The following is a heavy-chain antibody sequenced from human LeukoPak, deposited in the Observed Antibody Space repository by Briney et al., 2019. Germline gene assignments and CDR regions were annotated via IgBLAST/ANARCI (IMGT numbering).Heavy chain of an antibody. J-gene: IGHJ4*02. D-gene: IGHD4-11*01. CDR2: IYYSGST. V-gene: IGHV4-39*07. Sequence: SETLSLTCTVSGGSISTNSYYWGWIRQPPVKGLEWIGIIYYSGSTYYNPSLKSRLTISLDTSKNQFSLRLSSVTAADTAIYYCARDRYGNYEGIDYWGQGTLVTVSS. CDR3: ARDRYGNYEGIDY. CDR1: GGSISTNSYY.